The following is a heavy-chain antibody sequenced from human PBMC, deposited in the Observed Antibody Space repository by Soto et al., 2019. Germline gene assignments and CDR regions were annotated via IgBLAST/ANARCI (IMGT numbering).Heavy chain of an antibody. D-gene: IGHD5-18*01. CDR3: ARGGEIQLWTLDY. J-gene: IGHJ4*02. Sequence: QVQLVESGGGVVQPGRSLRLSCAASGFTFSSYGMHWVRQAPGKGLEWVAVIWYDGSNKYYADSVKGRFTISRDNSKNTLYLQMNSLRAEDTAVYYCARGGEIQLWTLDYWGQGTLVTVSS. CDR2: IWYDGSNK. CDR1: GFTFSSYG. V-gene: IGHV3-33*01.